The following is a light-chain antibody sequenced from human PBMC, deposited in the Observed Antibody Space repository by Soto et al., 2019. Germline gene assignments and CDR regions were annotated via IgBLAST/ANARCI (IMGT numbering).Light chain of an antibody. V-gene: IGKV1-9*01. Sequence: DIQLTQSPSFLSASVGDRVTITCRASQSISSYLAWYQQKPGKAPKLLIYAASTLQSGVPSRFSGSGSGTEFTLTISSLQTDDFSTYYCQQYHSYWTFGQGTKVDIK. J-gene: IGKJ1*01. CDR3: QQYHSYWT. CDR2: AAS. CDR1: QSISSY.